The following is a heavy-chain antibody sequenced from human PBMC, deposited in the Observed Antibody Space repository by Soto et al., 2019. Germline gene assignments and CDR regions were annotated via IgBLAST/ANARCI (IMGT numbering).Heavy chain of an antibody. CDR2: VSRDGSSK. CDR1: GFPFSTYG. CDR3: VRDSYNMPHWFDP. Sequence: GGSLILSCAASGFPFSTYGMHWVRQAPGKGLEWVSVVSRDGSSKQYVDSVKGRFTISRDNSKNTVYLQMNSLRTEDTAVYYCVRDSYNMPHWFDPWGQGTLVTVSS. D-gene: IGHD2-2*01. J-gene: IGHJ5*02. V-gene: IGHV3-30*03.